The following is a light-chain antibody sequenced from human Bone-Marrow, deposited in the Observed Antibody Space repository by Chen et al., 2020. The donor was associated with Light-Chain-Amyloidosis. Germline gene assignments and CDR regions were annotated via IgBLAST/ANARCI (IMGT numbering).Light chain of an antibody. CDR1: QSVSSY. Sequence: EIVLTQSPATLSLSPGERATLSCRASQSVSSYLAWYQQKPGQAPRLLIYDASNRATRIPARFSGSVSGTDCTLTISSLEPEDFAVYYCQQRSNWPRTFGQGTKVEIK. CDR3: QQRSNWPRT. CDR2: DAS. V-gene: IGKV3-11*01. J-gene: IGKJ1*01.